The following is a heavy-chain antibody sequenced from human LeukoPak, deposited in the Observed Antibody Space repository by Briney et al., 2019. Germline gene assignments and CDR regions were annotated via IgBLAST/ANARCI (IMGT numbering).Heavy chain of an antibody. J-gene: IGHJ6*02. CDR1: GGSISSYY. V-gene: IGHV4-59*08. D-gene: IGHD6-6*01. Sequence: PSETLSLTCTVSGGSISSYYWSWIRQPPGKGLEWIGYIYYSGSTNYNPSLKSRVIISVDTSKNQFSLKLSSVTAADTAVYYCARLAVHYGMDVWGQGTTVTASS. CDR3: ARLAVHYGMDV. CDR2: IYYSGST.